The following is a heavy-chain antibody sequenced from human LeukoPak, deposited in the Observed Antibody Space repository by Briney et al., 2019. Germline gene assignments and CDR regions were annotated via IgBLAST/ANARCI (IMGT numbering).Heavy chain of an antibody. D-gene: IGHD3-22*01. CDR2: ISWNSGSI. J-gene: IGHJ4*02. V-gene: IGHV3-9*03. CDR1: GFTFDDYA. CDR3: AKDVGLYYDSSGLDY. Sequence: GRSLRISCAASGFTFDDYAMHWVRQAPGKGLEWVSGISWNSGSIGYADSVKGRFTISRDNAKNSLYLQMNSLRAEDMALYYCAKDVGLYYDSSGLDYWGQGTLVTVSS.